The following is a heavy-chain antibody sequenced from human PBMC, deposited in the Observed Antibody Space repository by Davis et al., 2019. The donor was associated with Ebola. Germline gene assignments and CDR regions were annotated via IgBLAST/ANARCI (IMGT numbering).Heavy chain of an antibody. CDR1: GFTFSSYG. CDR2: ISYDGSNK. V-gene: IGHV3-30*03. CDR3: ARDQDIVIVPAARLGLQHYYGMDV. D-gene: IGHD2-2*01. J-gene: IGHJ6*04. Sequence: GGSLRLSCAASGFTFSSYGMHWVRQAPGKGLEWVAVISYDGSNKYYADSVKGRFTISRDNSKNTLYLRMNSLRAEDTALYYCARDQDIVIVPAARLGLQHYYGMDVWGKGTTVTVSS.